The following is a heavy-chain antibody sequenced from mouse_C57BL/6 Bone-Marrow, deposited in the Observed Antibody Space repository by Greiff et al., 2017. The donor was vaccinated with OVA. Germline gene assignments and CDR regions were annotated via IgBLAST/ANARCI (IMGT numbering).Heavy chain of an antibody. D-gene: IGHD2-2*01. CDR1: GFTFSSYA. Sequence: EVKLMESGGGLVQPGGSLKLSCAASGFTFSSYAMSWVRQTPEKRLEWVATISDGGSYTYYPDNVKGRFTISRDNAKNNLYLQMSHLKSEDTAMYYCARVGGYGLWYFDVWGTGTTVTVSS. CDR2: ISDGGSYT. CDR3: ARVGGYGLWYFDV. J-gene: IGHJ1*03. V-gene: IGHV5-4*03.